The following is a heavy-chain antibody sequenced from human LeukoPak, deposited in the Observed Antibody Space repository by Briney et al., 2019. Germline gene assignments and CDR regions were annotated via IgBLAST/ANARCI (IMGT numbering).Heavy chain of an antibody. Sequence: ASVKVSCKASGYTFTSYYMHWVRQAPGQGLEWMGIINPSGGSTSYAQKFQGRVTMTRDTSTSTVYMELSSLRSEDTAVYYCTIVGAGGIGMGILGSLDYWGQGTLVTVSS. CDR1: GYTFTSYY. J-gene: IGHJ4*02. CDR3: TIVGAGGIGMGILGSLDY. D-gene: IGHD6-13*01. CDR2: INPSGGST. V-gene: IGHV1-46*01.